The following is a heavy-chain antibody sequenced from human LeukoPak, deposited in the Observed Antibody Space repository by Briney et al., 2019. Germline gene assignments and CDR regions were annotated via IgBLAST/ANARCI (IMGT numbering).Heavy chain of an antibody. V-gene: IGHV1-18*01. CDR1: GYTFTSYG. CDR3: ARVTSPMVRGVPPYFDY. J-gene: IGHJ4*02. D-gene: IGHD3-10*01. CDR2: ISAYNGNT. Sequence: ASVKVSCKASGYTFTSYGISWVRQAPGQGLEWMGWISAYNGNTNYAQKLQGRITMTTDTSTSTAYMELRSLRSDDTAVYYCARVTSPMVRGVPPYFDYWGQGTLVTVSS.